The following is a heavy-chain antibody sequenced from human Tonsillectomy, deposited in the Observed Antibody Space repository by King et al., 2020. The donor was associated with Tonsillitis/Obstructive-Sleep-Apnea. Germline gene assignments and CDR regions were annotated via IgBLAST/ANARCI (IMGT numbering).Heavy chain of an antibody. V-gene: IGHV5-51*01. Sequence: SPSFQGQVTISADKSISTAYLQWSSLKASDTAMYYCASGSLGRETSFDYWGQGTLVTVSS. D-gene: IGHD3-10*01. CDR3: ASGSLGRETSFDY. J-gene: IGHJ4*02.